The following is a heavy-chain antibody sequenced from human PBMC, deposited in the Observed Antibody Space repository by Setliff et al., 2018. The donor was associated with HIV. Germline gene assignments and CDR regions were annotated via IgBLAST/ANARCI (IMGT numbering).Heavy chain of an antibody. CDR3: AREGPQTGDHSLALF. D-gene: IGHD7-27*01. CDR1: GFTFSGHS. Sequence: GGSLRLSCAASGFTFSGHSMNWVRQAPGKGLEWVSHIGSSGTSIYYADSVKGRFTSSRDNAKNSLYLQMNSLRSEDTAVYYCAREGPQTGDHSLALFWGQGTVVTVSS. V-gene: IGHV3-48*04. J-gene: IGHJ4*02. CDR2: IGSSGTSI.